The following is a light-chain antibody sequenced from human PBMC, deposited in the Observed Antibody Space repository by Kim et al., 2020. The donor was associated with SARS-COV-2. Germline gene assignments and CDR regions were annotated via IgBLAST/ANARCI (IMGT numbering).Light chain of an antibody. CDR2: GAS. V-gene: IGKV3-20*01. J-gene: IGKJ1*01. CDR3: QYYHSSEVT. Sequence: IELTQSPGTLSSSPGDRATISCRASQSVTRSFLAWYQQKPGQAPKLLIYGASSRATGIPARFSASGSGTDFALTISRLEPDDFAMYYCQYYHSSEVTFGQGTKVDIK. CDR1: QSVTRSF.